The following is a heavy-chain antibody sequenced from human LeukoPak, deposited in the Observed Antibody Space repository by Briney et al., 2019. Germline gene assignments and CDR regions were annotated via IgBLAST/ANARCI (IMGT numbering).Heavy chain of an antibody. CDR3: ATGRGSSWYTYYYGMDV. CDR2: INPNSGGT. J-gene: IGHJ6*02. V-gene: IGHV1-2*04. D-gene: IGHD6-13*01. Sequence: GASVKVSCKASGYTFTGYYMHWVRQAPGQGLEWMGWINPNSGGTNYAQRFQGWVTMTRDTSISTAYMELSRLRSDDTAVYYCATGRGSSWYTYYYGMDVWGQGTTVTVSS. CDR1: GYTFTGYY.